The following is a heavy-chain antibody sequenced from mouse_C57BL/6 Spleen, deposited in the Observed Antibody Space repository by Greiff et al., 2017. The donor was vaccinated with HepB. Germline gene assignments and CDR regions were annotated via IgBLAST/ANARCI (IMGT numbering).Heavy chain of an antibody. V-gene: IGHV1-7*01. CDR1: GYTFTSYW. CDR2: INPSSGYT. CDR3: AQALYYYGSSSYWYFDV. D-gene: IGHD1-1*01. J-gene: IGHJ1*03. Sequence: VQVVESGAELAKPGASVKLSCKASGYTFTSYWMHWVKQRPGQGLEWIGYINPSSGYTKYNQKFKDKATLTADKSSSTAYMQLSSLTYEDSAVYYCAQALYYYGSSSYWYFDVWGTGTTVTVSS.